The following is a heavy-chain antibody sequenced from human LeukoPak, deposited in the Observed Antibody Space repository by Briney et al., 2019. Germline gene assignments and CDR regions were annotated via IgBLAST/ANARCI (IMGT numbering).Heavy chain of an antibody. D-gene: IGHD3-22*01. CDR1: GYTFTYYD. CDR2: MNPYSVNT. Sequence: GASVKVSCKASGYTFTYYDINWVRQATGQGLGWMGWMNPYSVNTVYVQKFQGRVTMTRNTSTSTAYMDLSSLRSEDTAVYYCARGHYESSGYYFDYWGQGTLVTVSS. V-gene: IGHV1-8*01. J-gene: IGHJ4*02. CDR3: ARGHYESSGYYFDY.